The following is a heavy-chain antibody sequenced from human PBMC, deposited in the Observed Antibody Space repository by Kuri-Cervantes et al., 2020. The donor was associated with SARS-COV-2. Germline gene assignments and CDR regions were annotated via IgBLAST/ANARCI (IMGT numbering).Heavy chain of an antibody. Sequence: GESLKISCAASGFTFSSYAMRWVRQAPGKGLEWVATIKGDGSEKYYVESVKGRFTVSRDNAENSLYLQLNTVRAEDTAVYYCARAQLGAVGAFDIWGQGAMVTVSS. CDR1: GFTFSSYA. D-gene: IGHD3-16*01. CDR2: IKGDGSEK. CDR3: ARAQLGAVGAFDI. J-gene: IGHJ3*02. V-gene: IGHV3-7*01.